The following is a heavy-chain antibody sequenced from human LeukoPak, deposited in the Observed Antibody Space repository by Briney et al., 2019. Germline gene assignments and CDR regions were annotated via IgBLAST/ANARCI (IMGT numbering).Heavy chain of an antibody. J-gene: IGHJ6*02. Sequence: GETLKTSCQTSGYTFSSYWIAWVRQMPGKGLEWMGIIYPADSATKYSPAFQGQVIISADKSLTTAYLQWSSLKASDTAIYYCARHAAPGGAFFYYAVDVWGQGTTVVVSS. V-gene: IGHV5-51*01. CDR1: GYTFSSYW. CDR2: IYPADSAT. CDR3: ARHAAPGGAFFYYAVDV. D-gene: IGHD1-26*01.